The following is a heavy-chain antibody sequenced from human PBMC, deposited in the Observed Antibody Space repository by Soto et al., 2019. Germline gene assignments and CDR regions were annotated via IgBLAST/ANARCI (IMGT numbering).Heavy chain of an antibody. D-gene: IGHD1-26*01. Sequence: GGSLRLSCAASGFTFSSYAMSWVRQAPGKGLEWVSAISGSGGRSYYADSVKGRVTLFRDNFSDPLYLQINSPRAEDTAVYYCAKVGATWNYYYGMDVWGQGTTVTVS. J-gene: IGHJ6*02. CDR1: GFTFSSYA. V-gene: IGHV3-23*01. CDR2: ISGSGGRS. CDR3: AKVGATWNYYYGMDV.